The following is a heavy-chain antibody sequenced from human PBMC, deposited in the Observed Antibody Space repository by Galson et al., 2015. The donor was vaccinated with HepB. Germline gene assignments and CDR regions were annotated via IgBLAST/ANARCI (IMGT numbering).Heavy chain of an antibody. CDR2: ISAYNGNT. J-gene: IGHJ3*02. Sequence: VSCKASGYTFTSYGISWVRQAPGQGLEWMGWISAYNGNTNYAQKLQGRVTMTTDTSTSTAYMELRSLRSDDTAVYYCAREERLSASSGWYQDHDAFDIWGQGTMVTVSS. CDR1: GYTFTSYG. CDR3: AREERLSASSGWYQDHDAFDI. D-gene: IGHD6-19*01. V-gene: IGHV1-18*04.